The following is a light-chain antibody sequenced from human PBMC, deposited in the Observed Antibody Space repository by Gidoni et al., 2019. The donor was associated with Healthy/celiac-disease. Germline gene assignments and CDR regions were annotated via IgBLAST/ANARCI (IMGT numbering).Light chain of an antibody. CDR3: QQYNSYLFT. V-gene: IGKV1-5*03. CDR2: KAS. J-gene: IGKJ3*01. Sequence: DIQMTQSPSTLSASVGDRVTITCRASQSISSWLAWYQQKPGKAPKLLIYKASSLESGVPSRFSGSGSGTEFTLTISSLQPDDFATYYCQQYNSYLFTFGSXTKVDIK. CDR1: QSISSW.